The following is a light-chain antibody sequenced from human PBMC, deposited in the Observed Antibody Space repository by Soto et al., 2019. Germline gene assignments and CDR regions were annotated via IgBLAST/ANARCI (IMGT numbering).Light chain of an antibody. Sequence: DIQMTQSPSTLSASVGDRVTITFRASQSISSWLAWYQQKPGKAPKLLIYDASNLESGVPSRFSGSASGTEFTLTISSLESDDFATYYCQQYHRYSTFGQGTKVDIK. CDR3: QQYHRYST. J-gene: IGKJ1*01. CDR1: QSISSW. CDR2: DAS. V-gene: IGKV1-5*01.